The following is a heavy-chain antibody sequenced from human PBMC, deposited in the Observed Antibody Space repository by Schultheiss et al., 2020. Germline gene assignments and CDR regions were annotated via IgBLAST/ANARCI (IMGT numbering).Heavy chain of an antibody. D-gene: IGHD2-15*01. J-gene: IGHJ4*02. CDR1: GFSVSSNY. CDR3: ARDGGSSIIPGY. CDR2: IYSGGST. V-gene: IGHV3-66*01. Sequence: GGSLRLSCGASGFSVSSNYMSWVRQAPGKGLEWVSIIYSGGSTYYADSVKGRFTISRDNSKNMVYLQMNSLRAEDTAVYYCARDGGSSIIPGYWGQGTLVTVAS.